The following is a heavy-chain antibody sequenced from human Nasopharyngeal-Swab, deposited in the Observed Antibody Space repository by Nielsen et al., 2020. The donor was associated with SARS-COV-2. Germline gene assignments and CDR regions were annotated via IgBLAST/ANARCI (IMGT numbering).Heavy chain of an antibody. CDR3: VKHQGSSSDQ. J-gene: IGHJ4*02. CDR1: GFNFSSYG. Sequence: GESLKISCAASGFNFSSYGMNWVRQDPGKGLVWVSRVNQDGSRTDYADSVRGRFTISRDNANNTLYLQMNSLRVEDTAVYYCVKHQGSSSDQWGQGTLVTVSS. V-gene: IGHV3-74*01. CDR2: VNQDGSRT.